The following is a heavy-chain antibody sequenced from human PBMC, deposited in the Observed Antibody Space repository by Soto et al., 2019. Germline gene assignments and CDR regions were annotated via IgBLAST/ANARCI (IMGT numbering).Heavy chain of an antibody. J-gene: IGHJ6*02. V-gene: IGHV3-30-3*01. CDR2: ISYDGSNK. Sequence: QVQLVESGGGVVQPGRSLRLSCAASGFTFSSYAMHWVRQAPGKGLEWVAVISYDGSNKYYADSVKGRFTISRDNSKNTLYLPMNSLRAEDTAVYYCARPPRWDYYYGMDVWGQGTTVTVSS. CDR3: ARPPRWDYYYGMDV. CDR1: GFTFSSYA.